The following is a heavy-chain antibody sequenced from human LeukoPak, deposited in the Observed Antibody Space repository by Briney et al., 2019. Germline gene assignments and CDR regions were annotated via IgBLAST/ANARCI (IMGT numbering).Heavy chain of an antibody. J-gene: IGHJ6*02. CDR3: ARDYSSTTSFGCYYGMDV. CDR1: AFTFDDYG. Sequence: PGGSLRLSCAPAAFTFDDYGMSWVRQAPGKGLEWVSGINWNGGSTGYADPVKGRFTISRDNAKNSLYMRMNSLRAGDTALCYCARDYSSTTSFGCYYGMDVWGQGTTVTVSS. CDR2: INWNGGST. D-gene: IGHD2-2*01. V-gene: IGHV3-20*04.